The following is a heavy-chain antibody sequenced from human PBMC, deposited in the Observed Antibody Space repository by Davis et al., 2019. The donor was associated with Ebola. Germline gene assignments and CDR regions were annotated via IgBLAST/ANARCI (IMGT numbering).Heavy chain of an antibody. CDR3: ARLGIAAADAFFAP. CDR1: GGSISSYY. Sequence: GSLRLSCTVSGGSISSYYWSWIRQPPGEGLEWIGYIYYSGSTNYNPSLKSRVTISVDTSKNQFSLKLSSVTAADTAVYYCARLGIAAADAFFAPWGQGTLVTVSS. V-gene: IGHV4-59*08. CDR2: IYYSGST. D-gene: IGHD6-13*01. J-gene: IGHJ5*02.